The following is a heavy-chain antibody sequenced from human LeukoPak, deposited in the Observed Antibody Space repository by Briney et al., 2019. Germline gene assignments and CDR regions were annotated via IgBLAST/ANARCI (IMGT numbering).Heavy chain of an antibody. CDR2: ISSSGSTI. CDR3: TKDRRLAAFDY. Sequence: GGSLRLSCAASGFTFSSYEMNWVRQAPGKGLEWVSYISSSGSTIYYADSVKGRFTISRDNSKNTLYLQMNSLRAEDTAVYYCTKDRRLAAFDYGGQGTLVTVSS. V-gene: IGHV3-48*03. D-gene: IGHD6-25*01. J-gene: IGHJ4*02. CDR1: GFTFSSYE.